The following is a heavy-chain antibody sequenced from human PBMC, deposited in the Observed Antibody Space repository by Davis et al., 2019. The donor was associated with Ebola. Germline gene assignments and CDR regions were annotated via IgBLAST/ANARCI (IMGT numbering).Heavy chain of an antibody. D-gene: IGHD1-26*01. CDR1: GYSFTNYW. CDR2: LNPSDSYT. J-gene: IGHJ4*02. Sequence: GESLKISCQGFGYSFTNYWISWMRQMPGKGLEWMGRLNPSDSYTNYSPSFQGHVTISADKSINSAYLQWSSLKASDTAMYYCLVGAKRTGFDYWGQGTLVTVSS. V-gene: IGHV5-10-1*01. CDR3: LVGAKRTGFDY.